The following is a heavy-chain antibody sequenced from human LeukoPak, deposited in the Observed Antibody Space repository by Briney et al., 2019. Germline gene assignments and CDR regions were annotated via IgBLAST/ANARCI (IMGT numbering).Heavy chain of an antibody. CDR1: GFTFSNYA. J-gene: IGHJ4*02. D-gene: IGHD1-26*01. V-gene: IGHV3-23*01. CDR3: AKVPSSSGSRPCFDY. Sequence: GSLRLSCAASGFTFSNYAMSWVRQAPGKGLEWVSAIDGSGVSSYYADSVKGRFTISRDNSKNTLYLQMNGLRAEDTAVYYCAKVPSSSGSRPCFDYWGQGTLVTVSS. CDR2: IDGSGVSS.